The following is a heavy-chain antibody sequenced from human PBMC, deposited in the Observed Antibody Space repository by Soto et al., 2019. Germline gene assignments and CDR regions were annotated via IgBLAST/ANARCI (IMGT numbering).Heavy chain of an antibody. CDR2: ISSNSDAM. CDR3: VSDDQYGFDM. Sequence: EVQLVESGGGFVQPGGSLRLSCAASGFTFNTFPMNWVRLAPGKGLEWLSHISSNSDAMYYADSVKGRFTITRDNPRKSLYLQMNSLIVDDTAVYYCVSDDQYGFDMWGQGTMVTVSS. J-gene: IGHJ3*02. CDR1: GFTFNTFP. V-gene: IGHV3-48*01.